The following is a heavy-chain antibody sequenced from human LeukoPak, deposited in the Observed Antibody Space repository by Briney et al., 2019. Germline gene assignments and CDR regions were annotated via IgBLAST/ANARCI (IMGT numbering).Heavy chain of an antibody. CDR2: INHSGST. Sequence: SETLSLTCAVSGGSFSGYYWSWIRQPPGKGLEWIGEINHSGSTNYNPSLKSRVTISVDTSKNQFSLKPSSVTAADTAVYYCARGYGSSWYYYWGQGTLVTVSS. CDR1: GGSFSGYY. CDR3: ARGYGSSWYYY. V-gene: IGHV4-34*01. D-gene: IGHD6-13*01. J-gene: IGHJ4*02.